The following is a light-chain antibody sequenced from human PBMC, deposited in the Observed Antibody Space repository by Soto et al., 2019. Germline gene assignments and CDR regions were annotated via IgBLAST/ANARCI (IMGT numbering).Light chain of an antibody. V-gene: IGLV2-14*03. Sequence: QSALTQPASVSGSPGQSITISCAGTSSDVGGYNHVSWYQQHPGKVPRLIISDVNKRPSGVSDRFSGSKSGNTASLTISGLQGEDEAVYYCASFKRSATVVFGGGTKLTAL. CDR1: SSDVGGYNH. J-gene: IGLJ2*01. CDR3: ASFKRSATVV. CDR2: DVN.